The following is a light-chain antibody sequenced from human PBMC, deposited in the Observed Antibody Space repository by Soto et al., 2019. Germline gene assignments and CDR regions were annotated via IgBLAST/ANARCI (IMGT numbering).Light chain of an antibody. Sequence: QSVLTQPASVSGSPGQSITISCAGTSSDIGAYNFVSWYQQHPGKAPKLMIYNVNNRPSGFSSRFAGSKSGNTASLTISGLRAEDEDDYYCRSYAGSNTFVFGTGTKVTVL. CDR1: SSDIGAYNF. V-gene: IGLV2-14*03. J-gene: IGLJ1*01. CDR2: NVN. CDR3: RSYAGSNTFV.